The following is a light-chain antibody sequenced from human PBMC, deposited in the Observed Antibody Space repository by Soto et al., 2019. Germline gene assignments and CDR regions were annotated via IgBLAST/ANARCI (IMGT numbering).Light chain of an antibody. CDR1: QSLLHSNGYKY. CDR2: MSS. V-gene: IGKV2-28*01. J-gene: IGKJ5*01. Sequence: DTVMTQSPFSLPVTPGEPASISCRSSQSLLHSNGYKYLDWYLQKPGQSPQLLIYMSSNRASGFPDRFSGSGSVTDFTLKISRVEAEDVWVYYCMQALRTPYTFGQGTRLEIK. CDR3: MQALRTPYT.